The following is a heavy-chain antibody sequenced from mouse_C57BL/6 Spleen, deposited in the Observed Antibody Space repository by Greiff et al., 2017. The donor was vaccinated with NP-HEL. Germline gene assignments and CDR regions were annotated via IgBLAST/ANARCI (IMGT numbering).Heavy chain of an antibody. CDR2: IDPANGNT. J-gene: IGHJ4*01. D-gene: IGHD3-2*02. CDR1: GFNIKNTY. CDR3: AREDSSGYLYAMDY. Sequence: VQLQQSVAELVRPGASVKLSCTASGFNIKNTYMPWVKQRPEQGLEWIGRIDPANGNTKYAPKFQGKATITADTSSNTAYLQLSSLTSEDTAIYYCAREDSSGYLYAMDYWGQGTSVTVSS. V-gene: IGHV14-3*01.